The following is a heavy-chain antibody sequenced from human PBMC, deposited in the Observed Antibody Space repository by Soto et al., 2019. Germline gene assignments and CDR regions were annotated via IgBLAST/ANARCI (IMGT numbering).Heavy chain of an antibody. CDR1: GYTFTNYG. D-gene: IGHD3-22*01. CDR2: ISPYNGNT. V-gene: IGHV1-18*04. CDR3: AREERKTYFYDSSQEYYFDY. J-gene: IGHJ4*02. Sequence: QVQLVQSGAEVKEPGASVKVSCKASGYTFTNYGISWVRQAPGQGLEWMGWISPYNGNTTYAQKLQDRVTMTTDTSTGTSYMELRSLRSDDTAVYYCAREERKTYFYDSSQEYYFDYWGQGTLVTVSS.